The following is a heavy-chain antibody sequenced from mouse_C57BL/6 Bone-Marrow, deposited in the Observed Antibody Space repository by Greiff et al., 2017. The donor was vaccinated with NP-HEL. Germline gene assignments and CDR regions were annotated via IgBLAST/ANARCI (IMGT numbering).Heavy chain of an antibody. CDR1: GFTFSSYA. Sequence: EVQLVESGGGLVKPGGSLKLSCAASGFTFSSYAMSWVRQTPEQRLEWVATISDGGSYTYYPDNVKGRFTISRDNAKNNLYLQMSHLKSEDTAMYYCARADYYGSSFDYWGQGTTLTVSS. D-gene: IGHD1-1*01. V-gene: IGHV5-4*01. CDR2: ISDGGSYT. J-gene: IGHJ2*01. CDR3: ARADYYGSSFDY.